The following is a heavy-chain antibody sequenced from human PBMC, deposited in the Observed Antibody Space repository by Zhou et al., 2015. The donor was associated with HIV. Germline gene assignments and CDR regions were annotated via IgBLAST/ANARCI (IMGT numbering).Heavy chain of an antibody. D-gene: IGHD2-15*01. V-gene: IGHV1-69*01. Sequence: QVQLVQSGAEVKKPGSSVKVSCKASGGTFSSYAISWVRQAPGQGLEWMGGIIPIFGTANYAQKFQGRVTITADESTSTAYMELSSLRSEDTAVYYCARVRLGYCSGGSCYSSFDYWGQGTLVTVSS. J-gene: IGHJ4*02. CDR1: GGTFSSYA. CDR3: ARVRLGYCSGGSCYSSFDY. CDR2: IIPIFGTA.